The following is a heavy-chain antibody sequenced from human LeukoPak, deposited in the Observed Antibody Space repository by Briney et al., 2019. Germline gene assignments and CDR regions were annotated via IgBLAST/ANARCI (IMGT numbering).Heavy chain of an antibody. CDR2: IYRGGNT. V-gene: IGHV4-38-2*02. CDR1: GYSISSGYY. J-gene: IGHJ2*01. D-gene: IGHD6-19*01. CDR3: ARGGSSGSVFDL. Sequence: PSETLSLTCTVSGYSISSGYYWGWIRQPPGKGLEWIGSIYRGGNTYYNPSLRSRLTLSIDTSKNQFSLKLSSVTAADTAVYYCARGGSSGSVFDLWGRGTLVTVSS.